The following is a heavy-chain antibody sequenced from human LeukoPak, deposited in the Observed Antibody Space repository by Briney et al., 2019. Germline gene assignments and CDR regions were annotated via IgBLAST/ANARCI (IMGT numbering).Heavy chain of an antibody. CDR3: ARNSYTTGWNVFDS. CDR1: GFTFSSYE. D-gene: IGHD6-19*01. J-gene: IGHJ4*02. CDR2: ISSGGSTI. Sequence: TGGSLRLSCAASGFTFSSYEMNWVRQAPGKGLEWVSYISSGGSTINYADSVKGRFTISRDNAKNSLYLQMNSLRAEDTAVYYCARNSYTTGWNVFDSWGQGTLVTVSS. V-gene: IGHV3-48*03.